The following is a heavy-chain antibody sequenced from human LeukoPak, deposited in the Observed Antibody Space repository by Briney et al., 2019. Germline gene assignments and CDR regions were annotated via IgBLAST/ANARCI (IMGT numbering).Heavy chain of an antibody. CDR1: GDSINDHY. CDR2: IYSSAST. Sequence: SETLSLTCTVSGDSINDHYWSWIRQPPGEGLEWIAYIYSSASTNYNPSLKSRVTISIDTSKNQFPLKLTFVTAAGGGVYYCARKRCSGGSCYRVDQLYYMDLWGKGTTVTVSS. J-gene: IGHJ6*03. D-gene: IGHD2-15*01. V-gene: IGHV4-4*09. CDR3: ARKRCSGGSCYRVDQLYYMDL.